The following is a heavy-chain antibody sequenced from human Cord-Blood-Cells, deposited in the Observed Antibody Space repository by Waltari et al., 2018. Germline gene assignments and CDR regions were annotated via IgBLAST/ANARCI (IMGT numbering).Heavy chain of an antibody. Sequence: QVQLVQSGAEVKKPGASVKVSCKASGYTFTGYYMHWVRQAPGQGLEWMGRINPNSGGTNYAQKFKGRVTMTRDTSISTAYMELSRLRSDDTAVYYCARDFDYGDYWYFDLWGRGTLVTVSS. CDR3: ARDFDYGDYWYFDL. CDR2: INPNSGGT. CDR1: GYTFTGYY. D-gene: IGHD4-17*01. V-gene: IGHV1-2*06. J-gene: IGHJ2*01.